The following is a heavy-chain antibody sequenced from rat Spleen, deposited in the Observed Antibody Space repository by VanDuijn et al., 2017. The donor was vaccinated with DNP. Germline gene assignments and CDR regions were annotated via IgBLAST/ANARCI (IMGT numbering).Heavy chain of an antibody. CDR1: GFSLTSYG. J-gene: IGHJ3*01. D-gene: IGHD1-1*01. CDR3: ELIALCAY. V-gene: IGHV2-77*01. Sequence: QVQMKETGPGLVQTTQTLSVTCTVSGFSLTSYGVHWVRQAPGKGLEWMGIIWGDGSTNYNSALKSRLSISRDTSKSQVFLTMNILQTDDTAVYCCELIALCAYWGEGTLVTVSS. CDR2: IWGDGST.